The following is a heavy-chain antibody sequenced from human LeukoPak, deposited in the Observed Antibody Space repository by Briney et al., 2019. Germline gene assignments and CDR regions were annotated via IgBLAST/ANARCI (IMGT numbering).Heavy chain of an antibody. Sequence: SETLSLTCTVSGGSISGYYCSWIRQPPGKRLEWIGYIYYSGGTDYNPSLKSRVTMSVDTSKNQFSLKLTSVTAADTAVYYCAGRGCTLNYWGQGTLVTVSS. CDR2: IYYSGGT. V-gene: IGHV4-59*01. CDR1: GGSISGYY. CDR3: AGRGCTLNY. J-gene: IGHJ4*02. D-gene: IGHD2/OR15-2a*01.